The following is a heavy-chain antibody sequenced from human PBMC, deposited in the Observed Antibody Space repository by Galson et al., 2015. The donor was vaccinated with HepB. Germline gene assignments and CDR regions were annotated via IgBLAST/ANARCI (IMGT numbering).Heavy chain of an antibody. CDR3: ARSDYDYVWGSYPGYYYYGMDV. CDR1: GFTFSSYS. Sequence: SLRLSCAASGFTFSSYSMNWVRQAPGKGLEWVSSISSSSSYMYYADSVKGRFTISRDNAKNSLYLQMNSLRAEDTAAYYCARSDYDYVWGSYPGYYYYGMDVWGQGTTVTVSS. CDR2: ISSSSSYM. J-gene: IGHJ6*02. V-gene: IGHV3-21*01. D-gene: IGHD3-16*02.